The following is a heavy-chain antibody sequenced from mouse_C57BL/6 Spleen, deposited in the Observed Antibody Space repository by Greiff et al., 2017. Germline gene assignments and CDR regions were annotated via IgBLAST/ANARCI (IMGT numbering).Heavy chain of an antibody. V-gene: IGHV1-82*01. CDR2: IYPGDGDT. Sequence: QVQLQQSGPELVKPGASVKISCKASGYAFSSSWMNWVKQRPGKGLEWIGRIYPGDGDTNYNGKFKGKATLTADKSSSPAYMQLSSRTSEDSAVYFCARDAMDYWGQGTSVTVSS. CDR3: ARDAMDY. J-gene: IGHJ4*01. CDR1: GYAFSSSW.